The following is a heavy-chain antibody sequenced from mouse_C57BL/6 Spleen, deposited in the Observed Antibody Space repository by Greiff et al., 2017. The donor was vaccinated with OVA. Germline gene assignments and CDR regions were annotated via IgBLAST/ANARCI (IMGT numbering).Heavy chain of an antibody. D-gene: IGHD1-1*01. V-gene: IGHV14-2*01. CDR3: ARGGYCGSIYWYFDV. Sequence: VLLVESGAVLVTPGASVKLSCTASGFNFTDYYMHWVKQRTEQGLEWIGRIDPEAGDTKYAPNFQGQATITADTSANTAYLQLSSLTSEDTAVYYCARGGYCGSIYWYFDVWGTGTTVTVSS. J-gene: IGHJ1*03. CDR1: GFNFTDYY. CDR2: IDPEAGDT.